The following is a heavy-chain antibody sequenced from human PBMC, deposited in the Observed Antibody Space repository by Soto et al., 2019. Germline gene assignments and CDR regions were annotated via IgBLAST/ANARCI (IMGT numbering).Heavy chain of an antibody. Sequence: EVQLVESGGGLVQPGGSLRLSCAASGFSFSTYWMSWVRQAPGKGLEWVANIKQDGSEKYYVDSVKGRFTISRDNAKNXXYLQMNRLRGEDTAVYYCATRGYCSGASCSQVVDYWGQGTLVIVSS. J-gene: IGHJ4*02. CDR3: ATRGYCSGASCSQVVDY. CDR1: GFSFSTYW. V-gene: IGHV3-7*01. CDR2: IKQDGSEK. D-gene: IGHD2-15*01.